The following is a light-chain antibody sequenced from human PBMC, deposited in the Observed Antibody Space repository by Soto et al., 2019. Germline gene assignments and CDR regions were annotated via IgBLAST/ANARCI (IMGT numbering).Light chain of an antibody. Sequence: EIVLTQSPGTLSLSPGERATLSCRASQKISSYLAWYQQKPGQAPRLLIYDASNRATGIPARFSGSGSGTDFTLTISSLEPEGFAVYYCQQRSNWPPLTFGGGTKVEIK. CDR1: QKISSY. CDR2: DAS. J-gene: IGKJ4*01. CDR3: QQRSNWPPLT. V-gene: IGKV3-11*01.